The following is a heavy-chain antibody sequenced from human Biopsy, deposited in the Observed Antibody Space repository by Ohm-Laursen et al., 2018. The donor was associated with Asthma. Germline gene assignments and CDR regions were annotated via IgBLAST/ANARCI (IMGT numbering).Heavy chain of an antibody. CDR1: SGSGGYMRSGNYC. CDR2: IYYSGTT. V-gene: IGHV4-39*01. CDR3: VRGSSSWHHGPFHYYYGLDV. J-gene: IGHJ6*02. D-gene: IGHD6-13*01. Sequence: SETLSLTCSLSSGSGGYMRSGNYCWGWIRQPPGKGLEWIGSIYYSGTTYYNPSLESRFTVSADTSKNQFSLKLTSVTAADTAVYYCVRGSSSWHHGPFHYYYGLDVWGQGTTATVSS.